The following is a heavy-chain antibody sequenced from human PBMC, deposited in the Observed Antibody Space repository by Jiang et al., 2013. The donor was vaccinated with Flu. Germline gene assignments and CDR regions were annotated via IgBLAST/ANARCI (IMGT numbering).Heavy chain of an antibody. Sequence: GAEVKKPGESLKILCKGSGYSFTSYWIGWVRQMPGKGLEWMGIIYPGDSDTRYSPSFQGQVTISADKSISTAYLQWSSLKASDTAMYYCARWVVAATDPFNWFDPWGQGTLVTVSS. CDR1: GYSFTSYW. J-gene: IGHJ5*02. V-gene: IGHV5-51*01. CDR2: IYPGDSDT. D-gene: IGHD2-15*01. CDR3: ARWVVAATDPFNWFDP.